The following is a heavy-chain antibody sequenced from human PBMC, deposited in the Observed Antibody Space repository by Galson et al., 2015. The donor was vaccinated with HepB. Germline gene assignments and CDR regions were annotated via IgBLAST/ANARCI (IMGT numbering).Heavy chain of an antibody. CDR1: GFTFSDYY. CDR2: ISSSGSTI. Sequence: SLRLSCEASGFTFSDYYMSWIRQAPGKGLEWVSYISSSGSTIYYADSVKGRFTISRDNAKNSLYLQMNSLRAGDTAVYYCASDPSYYYGDAFDIWGQGTMVTVSS. J-gene: IGHJ3*02. D-gene: IGHD3-22*01. V-gene: IGHV3-11*01. CDR3: ASDPSYYYGDAFDI.